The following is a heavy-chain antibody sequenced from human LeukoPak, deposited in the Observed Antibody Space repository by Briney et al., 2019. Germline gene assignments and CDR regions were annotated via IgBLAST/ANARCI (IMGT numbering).Heavy chain of an antibody. J-gene: IGHJ4*02. CDR3: ARVSYSSGWYDDYFDY. D-gene: IGHD6-19*01. CDR2: IYYSGST. CDR1: GGSISSHY. Sequence: SETLSLTCTVSGGSISSHYWSWIRQPPGKGLEWIGYIYYSGSTNYNPSLKSRVTISVDTSKNQFSLKLSSVTAADTAVYYCARVSYSSGWYDDYFDYWGQGTLVTVSS. V-gene: IGHV4-59*11.